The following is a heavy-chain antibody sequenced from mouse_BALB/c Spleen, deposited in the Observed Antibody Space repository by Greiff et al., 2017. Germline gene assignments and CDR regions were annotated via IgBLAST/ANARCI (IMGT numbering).Heavy chain of an antibody. CDR1: GFTFSSYA. D-gene: IGHD2-1*01. CDR2: ISSGGST. J-gene: IGHJ4*01. V-gene: IGHV5-6-5*01. Sequence: EVKLVESGGGLVKPGGSLKLSCAASGFTFSSYAMSWVRQTPEKRLEWVASISSGGSTYYPDSVKGRFTISRDNARNILYLQMSSLRSEDTAMYYCARGRGNYSHYYAMDYWGQGTSVTVSS. CDR3: ARGRGNYSHYYAMDY.